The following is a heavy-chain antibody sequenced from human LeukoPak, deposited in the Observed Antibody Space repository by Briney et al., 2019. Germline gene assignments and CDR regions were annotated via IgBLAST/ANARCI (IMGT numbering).Heavy chain of an antibody. Sequence: SETLSLTCTVSGGSISSYYWSWIRQPPGKGLEWIGYIYCSGSTNYNPSLKSRVTISVDKSKNQFSLKLSSVTAADTAVYYCARDHLAASGWFDPWGQGTLVTVSS. J-gene: IGHJ5*02. V-gene: IGHV4-59*12. CDR1: GGSISSYY. CDR3: ARDHLAASGWFDP. CDR2: IYCSGST. D-gene: IGHD6-25*01.